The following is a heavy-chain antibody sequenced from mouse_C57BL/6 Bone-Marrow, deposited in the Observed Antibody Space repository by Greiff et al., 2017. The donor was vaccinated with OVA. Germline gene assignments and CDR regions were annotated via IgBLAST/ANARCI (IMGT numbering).Heavy chain of an antibody. CDR2: LDPANGNT. J-gene: IGHJ4*01. CDR1: GFNIKHTY. Sequence: VHVKQSVAELVRPGASVKLSCTASGFNIKHTYLHWVKQRPEQGLEWIGRLDPANGNTKYAPKFQGKATITADPSSNTAYLQLSSLTSEDTAIYYCARELTGTFAMDYWGQGTSVTVSS. V-gene: IGHV14-3*01. CDR3: ARELTGTFAMDY. D-gene: IGHD4-1*01.